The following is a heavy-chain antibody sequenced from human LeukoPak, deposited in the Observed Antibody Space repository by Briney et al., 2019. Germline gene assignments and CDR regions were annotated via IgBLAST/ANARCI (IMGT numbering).Heavy chain of an antibody. Sequence: GGSLRLSCATSGFTFSSYAFHWVRQAPGKGLEWVATMSFDVNNKYYADSVRGRFTISRDNSKNTLYLQMNSLRAEDTAVYYCARGGYYDSSGYYIDYWGQGTLVTVSS. CDR3: ARGGYYDSSGYYIDY. J-gene: IGHJ4*02. V-gene: IGHV3-30*04. CDR1: GFTFSSYA. D-gene: IGHD3-22*01. CDR2: MSFDVNNK.